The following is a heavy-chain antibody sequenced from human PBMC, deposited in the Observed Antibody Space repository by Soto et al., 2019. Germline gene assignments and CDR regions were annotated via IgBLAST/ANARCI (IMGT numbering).Heavy chain of an antibody. Sequence: EVQLLESGGGLVQPGGSLRLSCAASGFTFSSYAMSWVRQAPGKGLEWVSAISRSGGSTYYADSVKGRFTISRDNSKNTLYLQMNSLRAEDTAVYYCAKSVVTAMAPFYYYYYYGMDVWGKGTTGIVSS. CDR2: ISRSGGST. CDR3: AKSVVTAMAPFYYYYYYGMDV. CDR1: GFTFSSYA. D-gene: IGHD5-18*01. V-gene: IGHV3-23*01. J-gene: IGHJ6*04.